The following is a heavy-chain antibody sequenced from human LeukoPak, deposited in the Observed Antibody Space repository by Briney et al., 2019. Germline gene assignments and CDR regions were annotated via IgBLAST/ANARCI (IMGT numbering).Heavy chain of an antibody. J-gene: IGHJ4*02. D-gene: IGHD3-10*01. V-gene: IGHV1-2*02. Sequence: ASVKVSCKASGYTFTGYYMHWVRQAPGQGLGWMGWINPNSGGTNYAQKFQGRVTMTRDTSISTAYMELSRLGSDDTAVYYCARGTGVLLWFGEFLDYGGQGTLVTVSS. CDR2: INPNSGGT. CDR1: GYTFTGYY. CDR3: ARGTGVLLWFGEFLDY.